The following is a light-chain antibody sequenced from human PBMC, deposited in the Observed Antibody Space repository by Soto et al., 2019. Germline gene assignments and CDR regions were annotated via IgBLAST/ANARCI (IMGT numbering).Light chain of an antibody. CDR2: DAS. CDR3: QQRSNWPPLT. Sequence: EIVLTQSPATLSLSPGERATLSCRASQSVSSYLAWYQQQPGQAPRLLIYDASNRATGIPARFSGSGSGTYFTLTISSLEHEDFAVYYCQQRSNWPPLTFGGGTKVEIK. CDR1: QSVSSY. V-gene: IGKV3-11*01. J-gene: IGKJ4*01.